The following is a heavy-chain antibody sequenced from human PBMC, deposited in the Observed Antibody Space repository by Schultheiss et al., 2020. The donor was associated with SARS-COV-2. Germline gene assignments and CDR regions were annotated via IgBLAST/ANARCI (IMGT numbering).Heavy chain of an antibody. CDR1: GFTFSDNY. D-gene: IGHD5-12*01. Sequence: GESLKISCAASGFTFSDNYMNWVRQAPGKGLEWVSSISSSDTIYYADSVKGRFTISRDNSKNTLYLQMNSLRAEDTAVYYCARLNRYSGYVSHFDRWGQGTLVTVSS. J-gene: IGHJ4*02. CDR3: ARLNRYSGYVSHFDR. V-gene: IGHV3-69-1*01. CDR2: ISSSDTI.